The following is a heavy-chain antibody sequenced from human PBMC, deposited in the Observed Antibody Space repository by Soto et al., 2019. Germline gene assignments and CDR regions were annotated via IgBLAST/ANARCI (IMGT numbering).Heavy chain of an antibody. J-gene: IGHJ4*02. CDR2: IIPIFGTA. CDR1: GGTFSSYA. CDR3: ARAPYYYGSGSRLKYFDY. Sequence: GASVTVSCKASGGTFSSYAISWVRQATGQGLEWMGGIIPIFGTANYAQKFQGRVTITADESTSTAYMELSSLRSEDTAVYYCARAPYYYGSGSRLKYFDYWGQGTLVTVSS. V-gene: IGHV1-69*13. D-gene: IGHD3-10*01.